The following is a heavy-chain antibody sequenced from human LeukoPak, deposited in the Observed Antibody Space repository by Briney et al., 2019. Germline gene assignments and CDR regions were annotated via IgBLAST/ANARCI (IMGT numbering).Heavy chain of an antibody. V-gene: IGHV4-34*01. Sequence: SETLSLTCAVYGGSFSGYYWSWIRQPPGKGLEWIGEINHSGSTNYNPSLKSRVTISVDTSKNQFSLKLTSVTAADTAMYYCARTIDPYTFDYWGQGALVTVSS. CDR1: GGSFSGYY. CDR2: INHSGST. D-gene: IGHD3-3*01. CDR3: ARTIDPYTFDY. J-gene: IGHJ4*02.